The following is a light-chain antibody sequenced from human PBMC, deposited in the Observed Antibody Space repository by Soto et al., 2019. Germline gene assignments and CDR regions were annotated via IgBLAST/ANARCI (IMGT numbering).Light chain of an antibody. CDR3: CSYAVSYTLHVV. CDR1: SSDVGGYNY. CDR2: DVS. J-gene: IGLJ2*01. V-gene: IGLV2-11*01. Sequence: QSALTQPRSVSGSPGQSVTISCTGTSSDVGGYNYVSWYQQHPGKAPKLMIYDVSKRPSGFPDRFSGSKSGNTASLTISGLQAEDEAEYYCCSYAVSYTLHVVFGGGTKLTVL.